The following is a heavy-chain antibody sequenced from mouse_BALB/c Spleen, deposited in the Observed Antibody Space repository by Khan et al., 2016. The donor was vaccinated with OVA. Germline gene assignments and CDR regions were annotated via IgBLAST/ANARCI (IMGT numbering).Heavy chain of an antibody. D-gene: IGHD2-1*01. Sequence: QVQLQQSGAELARPGASVKLSCKASGYTFTRYWMQWVKQRPGQGLEWIGAIYPGDGDTKYTQKFKGKATLTADKSSSTAYMELSSLASGDSAVYYCASHYGSYFDYWGQGTTLTVSS. V-gene: IGHV1-87*01. CDR1: GYTFTRYW. CDR3: ASHYGSYFDY. J-gene: IGHJ2*01. CDR2: IYPGDGDT.